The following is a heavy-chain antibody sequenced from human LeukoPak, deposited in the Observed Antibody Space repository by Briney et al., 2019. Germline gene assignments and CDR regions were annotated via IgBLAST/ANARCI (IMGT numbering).Heavy chain of an antibody. V-gene: IGHV1-2*02. D-gene: IGHD5-24*01. CDR3: ARSVEMATIANY. CDR1: GYTFTGYY. CDR2: VNPNSGGT. J-gene: IGHJ4*02. Sequence: ASVKVSCMASGYTFTGYYMHWVRPAPGQGLEWMGWVNPNSGGTNYAQKFQGRVTITRDTAISTAYMELSRLRSDDTAVYYCARSVEMATIANYWGQGTLVTVSS.